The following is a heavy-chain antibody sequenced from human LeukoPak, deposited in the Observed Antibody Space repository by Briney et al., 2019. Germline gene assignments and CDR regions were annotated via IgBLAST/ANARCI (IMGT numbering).Heavy chain of an antibody. CDR2: INWNGGNT. D-gene: IGHD3-22*01. CDR3: AKDDYYDTSGYRD. CDR1: GFTFDDYG. Sequence: PGGSLRLSCAASGFTFDDYGMSWVRQAPGKGLEWVSGINWNGGNTGYADSVKGRFTISRDNVKNSLYLQMNSLRAEDTAVYYCAKDDYYDTSGYRDWGQGTLVTVSS. J-gene: IGHJ4*02. V-gene: IGHV3-20*04.